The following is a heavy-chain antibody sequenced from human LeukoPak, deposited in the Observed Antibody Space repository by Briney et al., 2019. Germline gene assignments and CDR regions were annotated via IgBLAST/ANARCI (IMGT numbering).Heavy chain of an antibody. Sequence: SVKVSCKASGGTFSSYAISWVRQAPGQGLEWMGGIIPIFGTANYAQKFQGRATITADESTSTAYMELSSLRSEDTAVYYCARGYSTYYYDSSGYPAEYFQHWGQGTLVTVSS. J-gene: IGHJ1*01. D-gene: IGHD3-22*01. V-gene: IGHV1-69*13. CDR2: IIPIFGTA. CDR3: ARGYSTYYYDSSGYPAEYFQH. CDR1: GGTFSSYA.